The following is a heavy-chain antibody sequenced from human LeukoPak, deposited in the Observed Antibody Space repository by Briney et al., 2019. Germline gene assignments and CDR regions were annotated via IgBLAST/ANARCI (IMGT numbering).Heavy chain of an antibody. Sequence: SQTLSLTCAISGDSVSSNSAAWNWIRQSPARGLEWLGRTYYRSKWYDDYAVSVRGRITINPDTSKNQFSLQLNSVSPEDTAVYYCARGRGRVYGDLAARGYYYYYTDVWGKGTTVTVSS. J-gene: IGHJ6*03. CDR1: GDSVSSNSAA. D-gene: IGHD4-17*01. CDR2: TYYRSKWYD. CDR3: ARGRGRVYGDLAARGYYYYYTDV. V-gene: IGHV6-1*01.